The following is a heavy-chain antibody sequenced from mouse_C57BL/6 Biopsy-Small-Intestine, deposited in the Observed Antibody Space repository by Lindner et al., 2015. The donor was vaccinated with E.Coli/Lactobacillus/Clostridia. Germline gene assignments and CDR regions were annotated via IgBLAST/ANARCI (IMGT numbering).Heavy chain of an antibody. CDR2: IYPRSGNT. V-gene: IGHV1-81*01. Sequence: VQLQESGAELARPGASVKLSCKASGYTFTSYGISWVKQRTGQGLEWIGEIYPRSGNTYYNEKFKGKATLTADKSSSTAYMELRSLTSEDSAVYFCARRIYERAYAMDYWGQGTSVTVSS. D-gene: IGHD1-1*01. CDR1: GYTFTSYG. CDR3: ARRIYERAYAMDY. J-gene: IGHJ4*01.